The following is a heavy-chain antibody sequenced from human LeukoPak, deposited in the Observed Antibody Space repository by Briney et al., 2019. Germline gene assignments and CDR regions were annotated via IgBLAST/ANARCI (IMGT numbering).Heavy chain of an antibody. CDR3: ARVQGGRDYDILTGYYNFDH. V-gene: IGHV3-66*01. Sequence: PGGSLRLSCAASGFTVSSNYMSWVRQAPGKGLEWVSVIYSGGSTYYADSVKGRFTISRDNSKNTLYLQMNSLRAEDTAVYYCARVQGGRDYDILTGYYNFDHWGQGTLVTVSS. CDR1: GFTVSSNY. D-gene: IGHD3-9*01. CDR2: IYSGGST. J-gene: IGHJ4*02.